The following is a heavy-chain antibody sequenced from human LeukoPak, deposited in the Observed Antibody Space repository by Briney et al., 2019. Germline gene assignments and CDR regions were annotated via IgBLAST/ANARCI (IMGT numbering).Heavy chain of an antibody. CDR2: FYYSGST. CDR1: GGSISSYY. D-gene: IGHD1-26*01. Sequence: SETLSLTCTVSGGSISSYYWSWIRQPPGKGLEWIGYFYYSGSTNYNPSLKSRVTISVDTSKNQFSLKLSSVTAADTAVYYCARDYGTSGSYLQFFDYWGQGTLVTVSS. CDR3: ARDYGTSGSYLQFFDY. J-gene: IGHJ4*02. V-gene: IGHV4-59*01.